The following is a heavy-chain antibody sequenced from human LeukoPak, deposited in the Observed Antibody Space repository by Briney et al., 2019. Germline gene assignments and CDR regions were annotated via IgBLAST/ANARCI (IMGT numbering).Heavy chain of an antibody. V-gene: IGHV1-18*04. J-gene: IGHJ4*02. CDR2: IGADTGNT. CDR3: ARDSRETGSTSDFDF. Sequence: ASVKVSCKTSGYTFYDYGISWVRQAPGQGLEWMGWIGADTGNTNFAQKLQDRVTMTTDTSTSTAYMVLRSLTSDDTAVYYCARDSRETGSTSDFDFWGQGTLVTVSS. CDR1: GYTFYDYG. D-gene: IGHD1-7*01.